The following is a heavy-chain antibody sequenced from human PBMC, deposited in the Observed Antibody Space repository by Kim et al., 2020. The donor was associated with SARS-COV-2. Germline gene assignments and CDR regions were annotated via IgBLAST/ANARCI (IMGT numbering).Heavy chain of an antibody. V-gene: IGHV3-74*01. CDR2: INSDGSST. D-gene: IGHD3-10*01. CDR3: EREVTMVRGVKGYQH. J-gene: IGHJ1*01. CDR1: GFTFSSYW. Sequence: GGSLRLSCAASGFTFSSYWMHWVRQAPGKGLVWVSRINSDGSSTSYADSVKGRFTSSRDNAKNTLYLQMNSLRAEDTAVYYCEREVTMVRGVKGYQHWGQGTLVTVSS.